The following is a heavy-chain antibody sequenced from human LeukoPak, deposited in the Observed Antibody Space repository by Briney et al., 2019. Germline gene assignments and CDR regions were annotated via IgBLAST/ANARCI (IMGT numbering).Heavy chain of an antibody. CDR3: ARMPLPAAMGNYGMDV. D-gene: IGHD2-2*01. CDR1: GFTFSSYD. J-gene: IGHJ6*02. Sequence: GGSLRLSCAASGFTFSSYDMHWVRQATGKGLEWVSAIGTAGDTYYPGSVKGRFTISRENAKNSLYLQMNSLRAGDTAVYYCARMPLPAAMGNYGMDVWGQGTTVTVSS. CDR2: IGTAGDT. V-gene: IGHV3-13*01.